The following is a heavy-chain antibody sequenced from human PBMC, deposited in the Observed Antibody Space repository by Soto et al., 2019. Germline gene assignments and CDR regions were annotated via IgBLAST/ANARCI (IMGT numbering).Heavy chain of an antibody. V-gene: IGHV1-18*01. CDR2: ISAYNGNT. CDR3: ARERTYYFYCSGSARADFDT. Sequence: GASVKVSCKASGYTFTSYGISWVRQAPGQGLEWMGWISAYNGNTNYAQKLQGRVTMTTDTSTSTAYMELRSLRSDDTAVYYCARERTYYFYCSGSARADFDTRAQGKM. CDR1: GYTFTSYG. D-gene: IGHD3-22*01. J-gene: IGHJ3*02.